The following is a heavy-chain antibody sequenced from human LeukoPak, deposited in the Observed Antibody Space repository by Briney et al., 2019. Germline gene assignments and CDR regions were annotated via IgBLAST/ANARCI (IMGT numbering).Heavy chain of an antibody. D-gene: IGHD3-22*01. CDR1: GGSISSSNW. V-gene: IGHV4-4*02. CDR3: ARMWAYYYDSSGYYFAFNI. J-gene: IGHJ4*02. CDR2: VYHSGST. Sequence: EPSETLSLTCAVSGGSISSSNWWSWVRQPPGKGLEWIGEVYHSGSTNYNPSLKSRVTISVDKSKNQFSLKLSSVTAADTAVYYCARMWAYYYDSSGYYFAFNIWGQGTLVTVSS.